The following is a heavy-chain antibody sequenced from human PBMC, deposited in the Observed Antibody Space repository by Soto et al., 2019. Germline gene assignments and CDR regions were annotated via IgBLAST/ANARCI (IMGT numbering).Heavy chain of an antibody. D-gene: IGHD3-22*01. V-gene: IGHV4-30-4*01. Sequence: ASETLSLTCTVSGGSISSGDYYWSGLRQPPGKGLEWIGYIYYSGSTYYNPSLKSRVTISVDTSKNQFSLKLSSVTAADTAVYYCARGRCGFGHYDSSGLDYWGQGTLVTVSS. J-gene: IGHJ4*02. CDR1: GGSISSGDYY. CDR2: IYYSGST. CDR3: ARGRCGFGHYDSSGLDY.